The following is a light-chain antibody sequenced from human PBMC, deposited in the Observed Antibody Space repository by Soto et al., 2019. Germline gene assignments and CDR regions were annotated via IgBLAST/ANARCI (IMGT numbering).Light chain of an antibody. V-gene: IGLV1-40*01. CDR1: SYNIGAGYD. CDR2: GNS. J-gene: IGLJ2*01. CDR3: QSYDSSPL. Sequence: QSVLTQPPSVSGAPGQRVTISCTGSSYNIGAGYDVHWYQQLPGTAPKLLIYGNSNRPSGVPDRFAGSKSGTSASLAITGLQAEDEADYYGQSYDSSPLFGGGTKLTVL.